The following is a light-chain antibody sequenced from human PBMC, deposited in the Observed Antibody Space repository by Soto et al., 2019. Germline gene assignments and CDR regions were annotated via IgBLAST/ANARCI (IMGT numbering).Light chain of an antibody. Sequence: QSVLTQPASVSGSPGQSSTISCTGTSSDIGGYNYVSWYQQHPGKVPKLMIFEVSNRPSGVSYRFSGSKSGNTASLTISGLQAEDEADYYCSSYTGSSTLYVFGTGTKVTVL. CDR2: EVS. V-gene: IGLV2-14*01. CDR3: SSYTGSSTLYV. CDR1: SSDIGGYNY. J-gene: IGLJ1*01.